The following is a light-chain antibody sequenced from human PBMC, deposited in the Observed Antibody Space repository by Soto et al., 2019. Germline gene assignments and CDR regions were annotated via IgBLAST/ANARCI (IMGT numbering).Light chain of an antibody. CDR2: GAS. CDR1: QSVSSNY. Sequence: EIVLTQSPDTLSVSPGERATLSCRASQSVSSNYLAWYQQKAGQAPRLLINGASRRATGIPDRFSGSGSGTDFTLTISRLEPEDFAVYFCQQYGSSPRTFGKGTKVEIK. CDR3: QQYGSSPRT. V-gene: IGKV3-20*01. J-gene: IGKJ1*01.